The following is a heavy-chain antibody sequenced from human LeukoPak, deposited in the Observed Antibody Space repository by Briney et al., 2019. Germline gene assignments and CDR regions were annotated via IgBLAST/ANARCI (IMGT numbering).Heavy chain of an antibody. J-gene: IGHJ4*02. CDR2: IKGDQSTT. V-gene: IGHV3-74*01. Sequence: GGSLRLSCAASGFTFSRHWMHWVRQAPGKGLVWVSRIKGDQSTTNYADSVKGRFTISRDNSKNTLYLQMNSLRAEDTAVYYCAKESRWELPTGIWGQGTLVTVSS. CDR3: AKESRWELPTGI. D-gene: IGHD1-26*01. CDR1: GFTFSRHW.